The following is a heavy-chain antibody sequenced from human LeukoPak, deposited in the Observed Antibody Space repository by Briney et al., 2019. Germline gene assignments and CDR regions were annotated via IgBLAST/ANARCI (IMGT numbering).Heavy chain of an antibody. CDR1: GGSFSGYY. Sequence: SETLSLTCAVYGGSFSGYYWSWIRQPPGKGLEWIGKINHSGSTNYNPSLKSRVTISVDTSKNQFSLKLSSVTAADTAVYYCARSPNENSLGYYYGSGSYLGYFDYWGQGTLVTVSS. J-gene: IGHJ4*02. D-gene: IGHD3-10*01. CDR2: INHSGST. V-gene: IGHV4-34*01. CDR3: ARSPNENSLGYYYGSGSYLGYFDY.